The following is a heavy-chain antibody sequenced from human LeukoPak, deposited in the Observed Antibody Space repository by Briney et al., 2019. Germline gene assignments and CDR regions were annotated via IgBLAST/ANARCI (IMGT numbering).Heavy chain of an antibody. CDR3: AREGLTTVTTFDY. CDR2: IKKTGSET. CDR1: GFTFSHFW. J-gene: IGHJ4*02. V-gene: IGHV3-7*01. D-gene: IGHD4-17*01. Sequence: SGGSLRLSCAASGFTFSHFWMSWVRQAPGKGLEWVAYIKKTGSETYYVDSVKGRFTISRDNAKNSLYLQMNSLRAEDTAVYYCAREGLTTVTTFDYWGQGTLVTVSS.